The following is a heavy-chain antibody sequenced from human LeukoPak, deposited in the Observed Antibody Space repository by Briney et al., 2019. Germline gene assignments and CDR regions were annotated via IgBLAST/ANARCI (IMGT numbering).Heavy chain of an antibody. Sequence: PSETLSLTCVVYGDSISSGAYSWSWIRQPPGKGLEWIGYIFHTGCTFYNPSLKSRVTISVDNSKNQFSLRLNSVTAADTAVYYCARELWFANAPGSWLDPWGQGTLVTVSS. CDR1: GDSISSGAYS. D-gene: IGHD3-10*01. CDR2: IFHTGCT. CDR3: ARELWFANAPGSWLDP. J-gene: IGHJ5*02. V-gene: IGHV4-30-2*01.